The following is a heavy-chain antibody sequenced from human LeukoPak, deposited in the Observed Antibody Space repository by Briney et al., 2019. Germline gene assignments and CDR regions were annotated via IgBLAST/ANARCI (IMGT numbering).Heavy chain of an antibody. CDR2: IRYDGRNK. V-gene: IGHV3-30*02. CDR3: AKDTQQRYYFDY. J-gene: IGHJ4*02. Sequence: GGSLRLSCAASGFTFSSYAMHWVRQAPGKGLEWVAFIRYDGRNKYYADSVKGRFTISRDNSKNTLYLQMNSLRAEDTAVYYCAKDTQQRYYFDYWGQGTLVTVSS. CDR1: GFTFSSYA. D-gene: IGHD6-25*01.